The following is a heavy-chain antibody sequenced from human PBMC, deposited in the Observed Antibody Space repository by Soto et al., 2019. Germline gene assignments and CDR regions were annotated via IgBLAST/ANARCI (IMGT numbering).Heavy chain of an antibody. Sequence: SETLSLTCTVSGGSISSYYWSWIRQPPGKGLEWIGYIYYSGSTNYNPSLKSRVTISVDTSKNQFSLKLSSVTAADTAVYYCARVYLAAAGTPWFDPWAQGTLVTVSS. CDR1: GGSISSYY. CDR2: IYYSGST. V-gene: IGHV4-59*01. J-gene: IGHJ5*02. CDR3: ARVYLAAAGTPWFDP. D-gene: IGHD6-13*01.